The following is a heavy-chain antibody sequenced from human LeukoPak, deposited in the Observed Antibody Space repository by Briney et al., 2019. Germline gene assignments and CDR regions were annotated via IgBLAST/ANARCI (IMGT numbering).Heavy chain of an antibody. V-gene: IGHV6-1*01. D-gene: IGHD5-24*01. CDR1: GDTLSSNSAA. CDR3: ARISGATIPV. CDR2: TYYRCKSYN. J-gene: IGHJ4*02. Sequence: SQTLSLTCALSGDTLSSNSAAWNWIRQPPSRGLEWLGRTYYRCKSYNDYPLSVKSRIAINPDTSKNQFSLQLNSVTPEDTAVYCCARISGATIPVWGQGALVTVSS.